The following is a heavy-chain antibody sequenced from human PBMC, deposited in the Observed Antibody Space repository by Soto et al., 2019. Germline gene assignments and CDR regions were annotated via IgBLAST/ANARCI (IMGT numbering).Heavy chain of an antibody. CDR2: SRDKPNRYTT. J-gene: IGHJ6*02. D-gene: IGHD3-10*01. Sequence: GGSLRLSCAASGFTLSDHYMDWVRQAPGKGLEWLGRSRDKPNRYTTEYATSVRGRFTISRDASKTLLYLQVNSLKTEDTAVYYCAXGAHASGPDRYYYGMDVWGPGTTVTVSS. CDR1: GFTLSDHY. CDR3: AXGAHASGPDRYYYGMDV. V-gene: IGHV3-72*01.